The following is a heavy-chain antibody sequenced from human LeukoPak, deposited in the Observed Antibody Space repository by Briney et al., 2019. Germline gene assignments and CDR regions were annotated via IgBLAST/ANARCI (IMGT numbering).Heavy chain of an antibody. CDR3: ATSSLYYDILTTRNNLGVGAFDI. Sequence: ASVKVSCKASGYTFTSYGISWVRQAPGQGLEWMGWISAYNGNTNYAQKLQGRVTMTTDTSTSTAYMELRSLTSDDTAMYYCATSSLYYDILTTRNNLGVGAFDIWGQGTMITVSS. J-gene: IGHJ3*02. D-gene: IGHD3-9*01. CDR1: GYTFTSYG. V-gene: IGHV1-18*01. CDR2: ISAYNGNT.